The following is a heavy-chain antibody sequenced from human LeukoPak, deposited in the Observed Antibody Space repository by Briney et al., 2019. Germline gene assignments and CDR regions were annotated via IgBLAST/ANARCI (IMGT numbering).Heavy chain of an antibody. J-gene: IGHJ3*02. D-gene: IGHD4-17*01. CDR2: IYYSGST. CDR3: ARAPTTVTGIGI. V-gene: IGHV4-61*05. Sequence: SETLSLTCTVSGGSISTSNYYWGWIRQPPGKGLEWIGYIYYSGSTNYNPSLKSRVTISVDTSKNQFSLKLSSVTAADTAVYYCARAPTTVTGIGIWGQGTMVTVSS. CDR1: GGSISTSNYY.